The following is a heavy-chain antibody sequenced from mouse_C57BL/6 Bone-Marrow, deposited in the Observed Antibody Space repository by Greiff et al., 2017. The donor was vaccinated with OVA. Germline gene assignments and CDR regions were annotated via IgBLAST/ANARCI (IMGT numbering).Heavy chain of an antibody. D-gene: IGHD2-10*01. CDR1: GFNITDDY. CDR3: TLLLYYYAMDY. J-gene: IGHJ4*01. Sequence: EVQLQQSGAELVRPGASVKLSCTASGFNITDDYMHWVKQRPEQGLAWIGWIDPENGDTDYASKFQGKATITADTSSNTAYLQLSSLTSEDTAVYYCTLLLYYYAMDYWGQGTSVTVSS. CDR2: IDPENGDT. V-gene: IGHV14-4*01.